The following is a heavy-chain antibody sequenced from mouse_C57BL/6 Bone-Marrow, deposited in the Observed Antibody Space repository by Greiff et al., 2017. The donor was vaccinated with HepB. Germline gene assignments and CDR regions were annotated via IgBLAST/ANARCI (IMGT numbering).Heavy chain of an antibody. CDR2: IDPENGDT. CDR3: TTDDSYFDY. CDR1: GFNIKDDY. D-gene: IGHD2-12*01. Sequence: VQLQQSGAELVRPGASVKLSCTASGFNIKDDYMHWVKQRPEQGLEWIGWIDPENGDTEYASKFQGKATITADTSSNTAYLQLSSLTSEDTAVYYCTTDDSYFDYWGQGTTLTVSS. J-gene: IGHJ2*01. V-gene: IGHV14-4*01.